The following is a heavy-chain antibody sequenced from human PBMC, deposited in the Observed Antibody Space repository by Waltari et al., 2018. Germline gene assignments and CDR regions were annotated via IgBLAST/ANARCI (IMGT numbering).Heavy chain of an antibody. CDR1: GSIFSNYW. V-gene: IGHV3-74*01. Sequence: EEQLVESGGGLVQPGGSLRLSCVASGSIFSNYWMHWVRHVPGKGLVWVSRISEDGSVANYADSVQGRFTVSRDNARNTLYLQMDSLRVEDTAVYYCARHLHYWGQGTLVTVSS. J-gene: IGHJ4*02. CDR3: ARHLHY. CDR2: ISEDGSVA.